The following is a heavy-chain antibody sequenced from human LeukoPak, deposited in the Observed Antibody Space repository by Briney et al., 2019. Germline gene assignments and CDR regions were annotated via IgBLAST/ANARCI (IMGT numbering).Heavy chain of an antibody. D-gene: IGHD6-13*01. Sequence: GASVKVSCKASGYTFTNYGISWVRQAPGQGLEWMGWISAYDGNTNYAQKFQGRVTMTRDTSTSTAYMELRSLRSDDTAVYYCARDKVIASAGTPNWFDPWGQGTLVTVSS. CDR3: ARDKVIASAGTPNWFDP. CDR1: GYTFTNYG. CDR2: ISAYDGNT. V-gene: IGHV1-18*01. J-gene: IGHJ5*02.